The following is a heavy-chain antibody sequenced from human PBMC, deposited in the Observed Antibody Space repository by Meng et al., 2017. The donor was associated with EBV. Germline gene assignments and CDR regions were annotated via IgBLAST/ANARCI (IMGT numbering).Heavy chain of an antibody. CDR1: GGSISSSNG. V-gene: IGHV4-4*02. D-gene: IGHD1-1*01. CDR2: IYHSGRT. J-gene: IGHJ4*02. CDR3: VGTRTGTPDY. Sequence: HVRLQESDPGMLRRSWTLSLTCAVSGGSISSSNGCGCVRPPPGKGLEWIGEIYHSGRTNYNPSLKSRVTISVDKSKNQFSLKLSSVTAADTAVYYCVGTRTGTPDYWGQGTLVTVSS.